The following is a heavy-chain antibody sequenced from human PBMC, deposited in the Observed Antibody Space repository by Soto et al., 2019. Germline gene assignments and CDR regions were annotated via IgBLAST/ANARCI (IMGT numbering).Heavy chain of an antibody. CDR3: ARGGISHWAYFYYMDV. V-gene: IGHV4-34*01. CDR2: INHLGSI. D-gene: IGHD2-21*01. Sequence: SEPMSLTCVVSGGSLSYYFWSWIRQQPGMALEWIGEINHLGSINYNPSLKSRVTMSVDTSKNQFSLTLNSVTAADTATYYCARGGISHWAYFYYMDVWDRGTTVTVSS. J-gene: IGHJ6*03. CDR1: GGSLSYYF.